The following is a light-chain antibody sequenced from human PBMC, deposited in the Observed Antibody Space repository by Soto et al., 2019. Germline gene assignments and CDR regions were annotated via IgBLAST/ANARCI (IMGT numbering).Light chain of an antibody. V-gene: IGLV2-14*01. Sequence: QSALTQPASVSGSPGQSITISCNRTSSDVGGYNYVSWYQQHPGKAPKLMIYDVSNRPSGVSNRFSGSKSGNTASLTISGLQAEDEADYYCSSYTSSSTYVFGTGTKVTVL. CDR1: SSDVGGYNY. CDR3: SSYTSSSTYV. CDR2: DVS. J-gene: IGLJ1*01.